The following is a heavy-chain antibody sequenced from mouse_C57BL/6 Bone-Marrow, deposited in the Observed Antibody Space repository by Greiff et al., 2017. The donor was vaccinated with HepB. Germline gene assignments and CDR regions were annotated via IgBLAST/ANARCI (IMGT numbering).Heavy chain of an antibody. CDR3: ARGKAFAY. Sequence: EVKLQESGPGLVKPSQSLSLTCSVTGYSITSGYYWNWIRQFPGIKLEWMGYISYDGSNNYNPSLKNRISITRDTSKNQFFLKLNSVTTEDTATYYCARGKAFAYWGQGTLVTVSA. CDR2: ISYDGSN. J-gene: IGHJ3*01. CDR1: GYSITSGYY. V-gene: IGHV3-6*01.